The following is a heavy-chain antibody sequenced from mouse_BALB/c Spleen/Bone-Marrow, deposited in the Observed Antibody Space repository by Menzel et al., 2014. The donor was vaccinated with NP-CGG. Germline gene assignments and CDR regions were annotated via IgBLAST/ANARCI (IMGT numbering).Heavy chain of an antibody. CDR2: INPDSSTI. CDR3: SRLGYYGGFAY. D-gene: IGHD2-3*01. Sequence: EVNVVDSGSGLVQPGGSLKLSCAASGFDFSRYWMSWVRQAPGKGLEWIGEINPDSSTINYTPSLKYKFIISRDNAKNTLYLQMSKVRSEDTALYYCSRLGYYGGFAYWGQGTLVTVSA. CDR1: GFDFSRYW. J-gene: IGHJ3*01. V-gene: IGHV4-1*02.